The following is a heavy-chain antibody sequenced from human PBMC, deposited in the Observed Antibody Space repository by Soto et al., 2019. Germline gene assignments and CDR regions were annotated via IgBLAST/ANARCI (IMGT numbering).Heavy chain of an antibody. Sequence: SETLSLTCTVSGDSIGSGSYFWTWLRQPPGKGLEWIAYIYYGGSSNYNPSLESRVTISLGTSNNQFSLRLRSVTAADTAVYYCARCSGGTCYYGLDVWGQGTTVTVSS. CDR1: GDSIGSGSYF. CDR3: ARCSGGTCYYGLDV. CDR2: IYYGGSS. D-gene: IGHD2-15*01. V-gene: IGHV4-61*01. J-gene: IGHJ6*02.